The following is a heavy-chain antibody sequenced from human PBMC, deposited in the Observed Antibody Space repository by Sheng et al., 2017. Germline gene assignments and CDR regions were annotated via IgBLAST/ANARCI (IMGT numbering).Heavy chain of an antibody. D-gene: IGHD2-21*02. CDR3: AKAGAYCGGDCQPHN. J-gene: IGHJ4*02. Sequence: DVQLVESGGGLVQPGGSLRLSCAASGFIFNNYAMSWVRQAPGKGLEWVSGISGSAATTYYADSVKGRFTISRDNSQNTLYLQMNGLRVEDTAIYYCAKAGAYCGGDCQPHNWGQGTLVTVSS. CDR2: ISGSAATT. CDR1: GFIFNNYA. V-gene: IGHV3-23*04.